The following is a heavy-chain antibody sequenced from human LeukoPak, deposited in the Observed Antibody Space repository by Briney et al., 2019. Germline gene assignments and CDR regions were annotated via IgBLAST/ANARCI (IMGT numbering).Heavy chain of an antibody. V-gene: IGHV4-39*07. CDR3: AREGRDLSWFDP. CDR1: GGSISTYY. Sequence: PSETLSLTCSVSGGSISTYYWGWIRQPPGKGLEWIAFMYYSGSTYYNPSLKSRVTISVDTSKNQFSLKLSSVTAADTAVYYCAREGRDLSWFDPWGQGTLVTVSS. J-gene: IGHJ5*02. CDR2: MYYSGST.